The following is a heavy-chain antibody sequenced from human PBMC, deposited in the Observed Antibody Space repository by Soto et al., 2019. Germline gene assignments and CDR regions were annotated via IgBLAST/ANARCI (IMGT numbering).Heavy chain of an antibody. CDR1: GFTFSSYA. Sequence: GGSLRLSCASSGFTFSSYAMSWVRQAPGKGLEWVSAISGSGGSTYYADSVKGRFTISRDNSKNTLYLQMNSLRAEDTAVYYCATMRYSSSWYSYPSRYYYGMDVWGQGTTVTVSS. CDR2: ISGSGGST. CDR3: ATMRYSSSWYSYPSRYYYGMDV. J-gene: IGHJ6*02. V-gene: IGHV3-23*01. D-gene: IGHD6-13*01.